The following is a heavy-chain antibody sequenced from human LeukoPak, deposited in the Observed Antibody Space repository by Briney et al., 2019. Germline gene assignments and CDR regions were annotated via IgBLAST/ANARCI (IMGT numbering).Heavy chain of an antibody. V-gene: IGHV1-46*01. J-gene: IGHJ3*02. D-gene: IGHD5-18*01. Sequence: ASVKVSCKASGYTFTSYYMHWVRQAPGQGLEWMGIINPSGGSTIYAQTFQGRVTITRDISTSTVYMELSSLRSEDTAVYYCAREDVGYSYGYFAFDIWGQGTMVTVSS. CDR2: INPSGGST. CDR1: GYTFTSYY. CDR3: AREDVGYSYGYFAFDI.